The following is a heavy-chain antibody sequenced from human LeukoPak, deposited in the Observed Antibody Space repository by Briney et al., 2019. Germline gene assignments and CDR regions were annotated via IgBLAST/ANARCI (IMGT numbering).Heavy chain of an antibody. D-gene: IGHD6-19*01. V-gene: IGHV1-2*06. CDR2: INPNSGGT. CDR1: GYTFTGYY. CDR3: ARPGYSSGSFDY. Sequence: ASVKVSCKASGYTFTGYYMHWVRQAPGQGLEGMGRINPNSGGTNYGQKFQGRVTMTRDTSISTAYMELSRLRSDDTAVYYCARPGYSSGSFDYWGQGTLVTVSS. J-gene: IGHJ4*02.